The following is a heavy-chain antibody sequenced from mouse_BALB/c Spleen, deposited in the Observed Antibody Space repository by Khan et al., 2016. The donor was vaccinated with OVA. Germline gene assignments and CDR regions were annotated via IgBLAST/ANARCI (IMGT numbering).Heavy chain of an antibody. CDR1: GYIFTSYW. CDR2: INPATDYT. J-gene: IGHJ3*01. Sequence: QVQLQQSGAELAKPGASVKMSCKASGYIFTSYWMHWVKQRPGQGLEWIGYINPATDYTEYNQKFKNKATLTADKSSSTAYMQLSSLTSEDAAVYYCGSQGSSSAWFTYWGQGTPVTVSA. CDR3: GSQGSSSAWFTY. D-gene: IGHD1-1*01. V-gene: IGHV1-7*01.